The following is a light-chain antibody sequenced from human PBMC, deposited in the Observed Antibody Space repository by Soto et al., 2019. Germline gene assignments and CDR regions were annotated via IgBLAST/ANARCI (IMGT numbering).Light chain of an antibody. CDR3: MQPRHWPWT. Sequence: DIVMTQSPLSLPVTPGEPASICCSSSQTLEYSDGNTYLNWFQQRPGQSPRRLIYKVSNRDSGVPDRFSGSGSGTDFTLKISRVEAEDVGIYYCMQPRHWPWTFGPGTKVDIK. CDR2: KVS. V-gene: IGKV2-30*01. J-gene: IGKJ1*01. CDR1: QTLEYSDGNTY.